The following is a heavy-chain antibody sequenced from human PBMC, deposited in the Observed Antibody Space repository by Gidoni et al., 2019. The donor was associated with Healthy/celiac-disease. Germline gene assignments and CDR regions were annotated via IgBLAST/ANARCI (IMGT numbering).Heavy chain of an antibody. CDR2: IYYSGST. Sequence: QVQLQESGPGLVKPSQTLSLTCTVPGGSISSGDSYWSWIRQPPGKGLEWIGYIYYSGSTYYNPSLKSRVTISVDTSKNQFSLKLSSVTAADTAVYYCARDNYDSSGYYPGNFDYWGQGTLVTVSS. D-gene: IGHD3-22*01. V-gene: IGHV4-30-4*01. J-gene: IGHJ4*02. CDR1: GGSISSGDSY. CDR3: ARDNYDSSGYYPGNFDY.